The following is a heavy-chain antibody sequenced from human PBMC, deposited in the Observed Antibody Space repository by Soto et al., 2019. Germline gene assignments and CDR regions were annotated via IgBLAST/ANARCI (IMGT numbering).Heavy chain of an antibody. Sequence: TLSLTCTVSGGSISSGDYYWSWIRQPPGKGLEWIGYIYYSGSTYYNPSLKSRVTISVDTSKNQFSLKLSSVTAADTAVYYCARGITMVRGVPALGLFDYWGQGTLVTVSS. D-gene: IGHD3-10*01. J-gene: IGHJ4*02. CDR1: GGSISSGDYY. V-gene: IGHV4-30-4*01. CDR2: IYYSGST. CDR3: ARGITMVRGVPALGLFDY.